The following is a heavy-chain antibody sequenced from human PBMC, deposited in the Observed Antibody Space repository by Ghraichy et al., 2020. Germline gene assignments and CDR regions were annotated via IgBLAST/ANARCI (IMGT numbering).Heavy chain of an antibody. CDR1: GGSISSYY. V-gene: IGHV4-59*01. CDR2: IYYSGST. D-gene: IGHD3-3*01. Sequence: SETLSLTCTVSGGSISSYYWSWIRQPPGKGLEWIGYIYYSGSTNYNPSLKSRVTISVDTSKNQFSLKLSSVTAADTAVYYCARGNLTIFGVVIGYYYYYGMDVWGQGTTVTVSS. J-gene: IGHJ6*02. CDR3: ARGNLTIFGVVIGYYYYYGMDV.